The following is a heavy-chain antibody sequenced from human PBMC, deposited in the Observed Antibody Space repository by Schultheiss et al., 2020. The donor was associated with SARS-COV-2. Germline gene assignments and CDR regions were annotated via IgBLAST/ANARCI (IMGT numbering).Heavy chain of an antibody. V-gene: IGHV1-69*04. Sequence: KISCKASGGTFSSYAISWVRQAPGQGLEWMGRIIPILGIANYAQKFQGRVTITADKSTSTAYMELSSLRSEDTAVYYCAREGGGLLRFLEWPDYWGQGTLVTVSS. CDR2: IIPILGIA. J-gene: IGHJ4*02. CDR3: AREGGGLLRFLEWPDY. CDR1: GGTFSSYA. D-gene: IGHD3-3*01.